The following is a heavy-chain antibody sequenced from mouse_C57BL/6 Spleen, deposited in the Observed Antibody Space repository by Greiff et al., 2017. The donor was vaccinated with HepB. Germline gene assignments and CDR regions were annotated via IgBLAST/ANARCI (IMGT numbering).Heavy chain of an antibody. V-gene: IGHV1-26*01. J-gene: IGHJ2*01. D-gene: IGHD1-1*01. CDR3: ASIDYYGSSYDDY. CDR2: INPNNGGT. CDR1: GYTFTDYY. Sequence: VHVKQSGPELVKPGASVKISCKASGYTFTDYYMNWVKQSHGKSLEWIGDINPNNGGTSYNQKFKGKATLTVDKSSSTAYMELRSLTSEDSAVYYCASIDYYGSSYDDYWGQGTTLTVSS.